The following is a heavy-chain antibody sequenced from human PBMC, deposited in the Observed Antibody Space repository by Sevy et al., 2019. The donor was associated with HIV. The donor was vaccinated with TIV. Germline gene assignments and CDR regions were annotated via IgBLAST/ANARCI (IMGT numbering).Heavy chain of an antibody. CDR1: GYTFDSYS. CDR3: ARCLGGLRPWEYNWFDP. D-gene: IGHD1-26*01. V-gene: IGHV1-18*01. J-gene: IGHJ5*02. Sequence: ASVKVSCKASGYTFDSYSISWVRQAPGQGLEWMGWVTPYNGHKKYAQKLQGRVTMTTDTSTSTAYMELRSLRSDDTAVYYCARCLGGLRPWEYNWFDPWGQGTLVTVSS. CDR2: VTPYNGHK.